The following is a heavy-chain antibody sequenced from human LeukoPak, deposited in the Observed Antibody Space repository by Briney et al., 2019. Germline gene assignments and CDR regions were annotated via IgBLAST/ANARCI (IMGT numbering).Heavy chain of an antibody. CDR3: ARVSSGLGYYFDY. D-gene: IGHD6-19*01. V-gene: IGHV3-49*04. Sequence: GGSLRLSCTASGFMFGDYGMSWVRQAPGKGLEWVGFIRSKVYGGTTEYAASVKGRFTISRDDSKNSLYLQMGSLKTEDTAVYYCARVSSGLGYYFDYWGQGTLVTVSS. CDR1: GFMFGDYG. J-gene: IGHJ4*02. CDR2: IRSKVYGGTT.